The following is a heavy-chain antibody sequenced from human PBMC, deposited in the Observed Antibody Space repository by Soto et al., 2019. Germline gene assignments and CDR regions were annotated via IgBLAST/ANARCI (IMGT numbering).Heavy chain of an antibody. D-gene: IGHD2-15*01. CDR3: ARLSRVDCSGCSCHDQIQH. CDR1: GGSISRYY. CDR2: IYYSGST. V-gene: IGHV4-59*08. Sequence: SETLSLTCTVSGGSISRYYWSWIRQPPGKGLEWIGYIYYSGSTNYNPSLKSRVTISVDTSKNQFSLKLSSVTAADTAVYYCARLSRVDCSGCSCHDQIQHCGHGTLVTVSS. J-gene: IGHJ1*01.